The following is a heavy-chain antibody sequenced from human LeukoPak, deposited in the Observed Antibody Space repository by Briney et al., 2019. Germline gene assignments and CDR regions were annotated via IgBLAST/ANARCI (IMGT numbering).Heavy chain of an antibody. Sequence: SETLSLTCTVSGVSISSYYWSWIRQPAGKGLEWIGRIHTSGSTNYNPSLKSRVTMSVDTSKNQFSLKLSSVTAADTAVYYCARLNYYYGSGSYRLDPWGQGTLVTVSS. CDR1: GVSISSYY. D-gene: IGHD3-10*01. V-gene: IGHV4-4*07. CDR3: ARLNYYYGSGSYRLDP. J-gene: IGHJ5*02. CDR2: IHTSGST.